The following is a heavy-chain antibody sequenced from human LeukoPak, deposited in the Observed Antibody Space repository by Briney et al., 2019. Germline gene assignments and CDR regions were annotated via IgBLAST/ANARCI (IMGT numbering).Heavy chain of an antibody. Sequence: SETLSLTCAVYGGSFSGYYWSWIRQPPGKGLEWIGEINHSGSTNYNPSLKSRVTTSVDTSKNQFSLKLSSVTAADTAVYYCARLPRTRYSSSWGFDPWGQGTLVTVSS. CDR2: INHSGST. D-gene: IGHD6-13*01. CDR3: ARLPRTRYSSSWGFDP. V-gene: IGHV4-34*01. CDR1: GGSFSGYY. J-gene: IGHJ5*02.